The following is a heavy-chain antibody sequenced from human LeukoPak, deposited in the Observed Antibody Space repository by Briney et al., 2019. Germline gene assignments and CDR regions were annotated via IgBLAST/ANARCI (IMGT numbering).Heavy chain of an antibody. J-gene: IGHJ1*01. D-gene: IGHD3-22*01. CDR1: GGSISSYY. CDR3: ARADSSGLVAY. Sequence: SETLSLTCTVSGGSISSYYWSWIRQPPGKGLEWIGYIYYSGSTNYNPSLKSRVTISVDTSKNQFSLKLSSVTAADTAVYYCARADSSGLVAYWGQGTLVTVSS. V-gene: IGHV4-59*01. CDR2: IYYSGST.